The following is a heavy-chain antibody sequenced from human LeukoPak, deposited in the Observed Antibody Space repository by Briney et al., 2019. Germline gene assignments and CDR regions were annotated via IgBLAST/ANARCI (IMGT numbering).Heavy chain of an antibody. CDR3: ARAEAFRWRFGGPLGY. CDR2: ISSSSSYI. J-gene: IGHJ4*02. D-gene: IGHD4-23*01. CDR1: GFTFSSYS. Sequence: PGGSLRLSCAASGFTFSSYSMNWVRQAPGKGLEWVSSISSSSSYIYYADSVKGRFTISRDNAKNSLYLQMNSLRAEDTAVYYCARAEAFRWRFGGPLGYWGQGTLVTVSS. V-gene: IGHV3-21*01.